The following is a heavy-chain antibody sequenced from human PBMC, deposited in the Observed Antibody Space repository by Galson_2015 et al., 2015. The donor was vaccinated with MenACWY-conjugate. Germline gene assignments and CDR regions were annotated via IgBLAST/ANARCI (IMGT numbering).Heavy chain of an antibody. Sequence: SLRLSCAASGFTFRNYWMTWVRQAPWKGLEWVASIKKDGSEKYYVDSVKGRFTISRDNAKNSLYLEMNSLRVEDTAVYSCARGHYGMDVGGQGTTVTASS. CDR3: ARGHYGMDV. CDR1: GFTFRNYW. J-gene: IGHJ6*02. V-gene: IGHV3-7*03. CDR2: IKKDGSEK.